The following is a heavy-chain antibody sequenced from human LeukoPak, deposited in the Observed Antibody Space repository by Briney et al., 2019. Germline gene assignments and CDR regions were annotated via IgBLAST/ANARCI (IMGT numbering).Heavy chain of an antibody. Sequence: GASVKVSCKSSGYTFTSYGIRGVRQAPGKGREGMGWISACNGNTNYAQKLQGRVTMTTDTSTSTAYMELRSLRSDDTAVYYCARLPIAAAGSYYYYMDVWGKGTTVTISS. CDR1: GYTFTSYG. J-gene: IGHJ6*03. CDR2: ISACNGNT. D-gene: IGHD6-13*01. V-gene: IGHV1-18*01. CDR3: ARLPIAAAGSYYYYMDV.